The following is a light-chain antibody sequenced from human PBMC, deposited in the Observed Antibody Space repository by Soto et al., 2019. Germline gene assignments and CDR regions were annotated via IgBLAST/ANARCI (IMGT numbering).Light chain of an antibody. Sequence: QSALTQPASVSGSPGQSITISCTGTSSDVGAYDYVSWYQQHPGKAPKFMIFEVTNRPSGVSHRFSGSKSGNTASLTIPGLQAEDEADYYCTSYTATSTYVFGTGTKVTVL. J-gene: IGLJ1*01. CDR3: TSYTATSTYV. CDR2: EVT. V-gene: IGLV2-14*01. CDR1: SSDVGAYDY.